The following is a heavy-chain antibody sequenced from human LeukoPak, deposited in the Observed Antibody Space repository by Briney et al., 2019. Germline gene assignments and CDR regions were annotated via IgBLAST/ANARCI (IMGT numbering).Heavy chain of an antibody. CDR3: AKLVETTNY. J-gene: IGHJ4*02. CDR2: INAGGINT. D-gene: IGHD1-26*01. V-gene: IGHV3-23*01. CDR1: GFTFSNYA. Sequence: GGSLRLYCAASGFTFSNYAMIWVRQAPGKGLEWVSAINAGGINTYYADSVKGRFTISRDNSKNTLYLQMNSMRAEDTAVYYCAKLVETTNYWGQGTLVTVSS.